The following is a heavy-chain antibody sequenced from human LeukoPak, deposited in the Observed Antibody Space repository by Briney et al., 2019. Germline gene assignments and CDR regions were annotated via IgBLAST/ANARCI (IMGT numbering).Heavy chain of an antibody. Sequence: GGSLRLSCAASKFTFSSYWMSWVRQAPGKGLEWVSSISSSSSYIYYADSVKGRFTISRDNAKNSLYLQMNSLRAEDTAVYYCARDVGYDILTDVWGKGTTVTVSS. J-gene: IGHJ6*04. CDR2: ISSSSSYI. CDR1: KFTFSSYW. D-gene: IGHD3-9*01. CDR3: ARDVGYDILTDV. V-gene: IGHV3-21*01.